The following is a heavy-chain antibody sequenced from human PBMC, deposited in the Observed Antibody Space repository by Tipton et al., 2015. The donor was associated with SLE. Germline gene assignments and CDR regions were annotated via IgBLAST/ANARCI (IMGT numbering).Heavy chain of an antibody. CDR1: GFTFSNYA. V-gene: IGHV3-23*01. D-gene: IGHD2-21*01. J-gene: IGHJ4*02. CDR3: AKGCDTHCFRLDS. Sequence: SLRLSCAASGFTFSNYAMAWVRQAPGKGLEWVSSITANGADTYYADFAKGRFAISRDNSKNTVYVQMNSLRGEDTALYYGAKGCDTHCFRLDSWGQGTLVTVSP. CDR2: ITANGADT.